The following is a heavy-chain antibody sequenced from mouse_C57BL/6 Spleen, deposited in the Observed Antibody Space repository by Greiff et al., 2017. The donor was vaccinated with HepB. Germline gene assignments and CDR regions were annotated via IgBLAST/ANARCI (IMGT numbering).Heavy chain of an antibody. D-gene: IGHD2-4*01. Sequence: VQLQQSGPELVKPGASVKLSCKASGYNFTSYDINWVKQRPGQGLEWIGWIYPRDGSTKYNEKFKGKATLTVDTSASTADMELHSLESEDSAVYFCARFAGYDYDWYFDVWGTGTTVTVSS. CDR3: ARFAGYDYDWYFDV. CDR1: GYNFTSYD. CDR2: IYPRDGST. V-gene: IGHV1-85*01. J-gene: IGHJ1*03.